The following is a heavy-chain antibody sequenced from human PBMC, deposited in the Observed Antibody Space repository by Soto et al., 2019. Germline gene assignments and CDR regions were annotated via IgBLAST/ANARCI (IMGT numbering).Heavy chain of an antibody. J-gene: IGHJ4*02. V-gene: IGHV3-23*01. CDR1: VLTFINYA. Sequence: GVSLRLSCASSVLTFINYAMNWVRQAPGKGLEWVSVISGSGGSTYYADSVKGRFTISRDNSKNTLYLQMNSLRADDTAVYYCAKDGRYHYFDFWGQGTLVTVSS. D-gene: IGHD1-26*01. CDR3: AKDGRYHYFDF. CDR2: ISGSGGST.